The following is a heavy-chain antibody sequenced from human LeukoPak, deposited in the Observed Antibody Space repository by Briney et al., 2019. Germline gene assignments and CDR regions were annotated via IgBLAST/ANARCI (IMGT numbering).Heavy chain of an antibody. CDR3: ARHVGGYYDSSGQKTYYFDY. J-gene: IGHJ4*02. CDR2: IYYSGST. CDR1: GGSISSSSCY. D-gene: IGHD3-22*01. V-gene: IGHV4-39*01. Sequence: SETLSLTCTVSGGSISSSSCYWGWIRQPPGKGLEWIGSIYYSGSTYYNPSLKSRVTISVDTSKNQFSLKLSSVTAADTAVYYCARHVGGYYDSSGQKTYYFDYWGQGTLVTVSS.